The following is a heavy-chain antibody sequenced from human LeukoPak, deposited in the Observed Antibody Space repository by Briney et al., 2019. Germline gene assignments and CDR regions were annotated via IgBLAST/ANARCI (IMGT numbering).Heavy chain of an antibody. V-gene: IGHV3-7*03. Sequence: GGSLRVSCAASGFTFSSDWMSWVRQAPGKGLEWVANIKQDGSEKYYVDSVKGRFTISRDNAKNSLYLQMNSLRAEDTAVYYCARGGLNYDYVWGSYRLIYFDSWGQGTLVTVSS. CDR1: GFTFSSDW. CDR3: ARGGLNYDYVWGSYRLIYFDS. CDR2: IKQDGSEK. D-gene: IGHD3-16*02. J-gene: IGHJ4*02.